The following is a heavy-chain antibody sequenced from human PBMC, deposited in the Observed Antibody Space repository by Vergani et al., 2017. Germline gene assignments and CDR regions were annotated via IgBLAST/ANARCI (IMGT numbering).Heavy chain of an antibody. Sequence: VQLVESGGGVVQPGRSLRLSCAASGFTFSSYGMHWVRQAPGKGLEWVSSIISSSSYIYYADSVKGRFTISRDNAKNSLYLQMNSLRAEDTAVYYCARDMEYSGYDPRPIDYWGQGTLVTVSS. CDR1: GFTFSSYG. CDR3: ARDMEYSGYDPRPIDY. CDR2: IISSSSYI. V-gene: IGHV3-21*01. D-gene: IGHD5-12*01. J-gene: IGHJ4*02.